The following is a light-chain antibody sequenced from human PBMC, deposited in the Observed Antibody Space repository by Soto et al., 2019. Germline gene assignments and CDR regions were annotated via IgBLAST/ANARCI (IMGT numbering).Light chain of an antibody. Sequence: EIEMTQSPATLSLAPGERVTLSCRASESVSTNLAWYQQKAGQAPRLLIYGASTRATGIPARFSGSGSGTDFTLTISRLEPEDFAVYYCQQYGSSPRTFGRGTKVDTK. CDR3: QQYGSSPRT. V-gene: IGKV3-20*01. CDR2: GAS. CDR1: ESVSTN. J-gene: IGKJ1*01.